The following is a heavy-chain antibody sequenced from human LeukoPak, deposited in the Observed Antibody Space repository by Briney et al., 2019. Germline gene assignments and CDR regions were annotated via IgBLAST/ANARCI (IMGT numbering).Heavy chain of an antibody. CDR2: IYNSGST. CDR3: ARAALGDSSVYYWSYAFDI. J-gene: IGHJ3*02. D-gene: IGHD3-22*01. V-gene: IGHV4-61*01. Sequence: SETLSVTCTVSGGSVSSGSYYWSWIRQAPGKGLEWIGYIYNSGSTNYNPSLKSRVTISVDTSKNQFSLKLSSVTAADTAVYYCARAALGDSSVYYWSYAFDIWGQGTMVTVSS. CDR1: GGSVSSGSYY.